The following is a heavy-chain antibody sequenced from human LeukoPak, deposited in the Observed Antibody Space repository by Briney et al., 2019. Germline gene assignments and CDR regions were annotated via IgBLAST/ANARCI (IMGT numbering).Heavy chain of an antibody. D-gene: IGHD3-22*01. CDR3: ASLVGYYYDSSGYYSNYMDV. CDR1: GGSISSYY. J-gene: IGHJ6*03. Sequence: SETLSLTCTVSGGSISSYYWSWIRQPPGKGLEWIGYIYTSGSTNYNPSLKSRVTISVDTSKNQFSLKLSSVTAADTAVYYCASLVGYYYDSSGYYSNYMDVWGKGTTVTVYS. V-gene: IGHV4-4*09. CDR2: IYTSGST.